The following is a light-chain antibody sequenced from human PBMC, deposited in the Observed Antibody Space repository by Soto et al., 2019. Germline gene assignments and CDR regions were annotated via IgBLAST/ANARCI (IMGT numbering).Light chain of an antibody. CDR1: SSNIGSNP. Sequence: QSVLTQPPSASGTPGQRVTISCSGISSNIGSNPVNWYQQLPGAAPKLLIYSNNQRPSGVPDRFSGSKSGTSASLAISGLQSEDEADYYCAAWDDSLTGVVFGGGTKLTVL. CDR3: AAWDDSLTGVV. V-gene: IGLV1-44*01. CDR2: SNN. J-gene: IGLJ2*01.